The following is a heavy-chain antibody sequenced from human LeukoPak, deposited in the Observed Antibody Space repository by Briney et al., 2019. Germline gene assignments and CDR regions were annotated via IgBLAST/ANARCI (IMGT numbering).Heavy chain of an antibody. J-gene: IGHJ4*02. CDR1: GFTFSSYG. Sequence: GGTLRLSCAASGFTFSSYGMSWVRQAPGKGLEWVSAISGSGGSTYYADSVKGRFTISRDNSKNTLYLQINSLTAEDTAVYYCVRANGYCSGGTCPGYWGQGTLVTVSS. CDR3: VRANGYCSGGTCPGY. D-gene: IGHD2-15*01. V-gene: IGHV3-23*01. CDR2: ISGSGGST.